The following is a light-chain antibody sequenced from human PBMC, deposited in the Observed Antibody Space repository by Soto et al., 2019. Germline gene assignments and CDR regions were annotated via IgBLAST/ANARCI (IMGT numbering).Light chain of an antibody. CDR1: RGYSSYA. J-gene: IGLJ3*02. CDR3: QTWVTGSGV. CDR2: INSDGSH. V-gene: IGLV4-69*01. Sequence: QLVLTQSPSASASLGASVKLTCTLSRGYSSYAIAWHQQQPEKGPRYLMNINSDGSHSKRDGIPDRFSGSSSGAERYLTISSLQSEDEADYFCQTWVTGSGVFGGGTKLTVL.